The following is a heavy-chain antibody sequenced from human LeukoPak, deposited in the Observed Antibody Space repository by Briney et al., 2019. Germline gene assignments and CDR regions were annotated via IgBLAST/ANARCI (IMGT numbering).Heavy chain of an antibody. CDR2: MYTSGTT. CDR3: ARDSHGYYDSSGYYYDAFDI. V-gene: IGHV4-4*07. CDR1: GGSISSYY. J-gene: IGHJ3*02. D-gene: IGHD3-22*01. Sequence: SETLSLTCTVSGGSISSYYWSWIRQPAGKGLEWIGHMYTSGTTNYNPSLKSRVTMSVDTSKNQFSLKLSSVTAADTAVYYCARDSHGYYDSSGYYYDAFDIWGQGTMVTVSS.